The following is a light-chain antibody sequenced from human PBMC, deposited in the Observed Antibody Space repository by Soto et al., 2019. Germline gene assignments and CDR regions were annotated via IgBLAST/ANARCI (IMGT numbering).Light chain of an antibody. J-gene: IGKJ1*01. Sequence: ERVMTQSPATLSVSPGERATLSCRASQSVSSNLAWYQQKPGQAPRLLIYGASTRATGIPAMFSGSGSGTEFTLTISSLQSEDFAVYYCQQYTNWPRTFGQGTNVDIK. CDR1: QSVSSN. CDR3: QQYTNWPRT. V-gene: IGKV3-15*01. CDR2: GAS.